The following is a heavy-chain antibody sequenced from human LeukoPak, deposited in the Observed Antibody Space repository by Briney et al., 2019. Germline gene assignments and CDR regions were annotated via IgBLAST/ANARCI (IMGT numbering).Heavy chain of an antibody. D-gene: IGHD4-17*01. V-gene: IGHV3-53*01. CDR3: ARDSGWDYGNYFDY. CDR2: IYSGGST. Sequence: GGSLRLSCAASGFTFSSYAMSWVRQAPGKGLEWVSVIYSGGSTYYADSVKGRFTISRDNSKNTLYLQMNSLRAEDTAVYYCARDSGWDYGNYFDYWGQGTLVTVSS. CDR1: GFTFSSYA. J-gene: IGHJ4*02.